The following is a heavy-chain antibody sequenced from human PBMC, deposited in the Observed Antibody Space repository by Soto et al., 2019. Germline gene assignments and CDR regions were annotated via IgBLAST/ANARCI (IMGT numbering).Heavy chain of an antibody. D-gene: IGHD3-22*01. CDR2: IYSSGST. V-gene: IGHV4-61*01. CDR3: ARGGRITMIVATPGAFDI. CDR1: GGSVSSSRYY. J-gene: IGHJ3*02. Sequence: PSETLSLTCTVSGGSVSSSRYYWSWIRQSPGKGLEWIGYIYSSGSTHYSPSLMSRVTISLDTSKNQFSLKLSSVTAADTAVYYCARGGRITMIVATPGAFDIWG.